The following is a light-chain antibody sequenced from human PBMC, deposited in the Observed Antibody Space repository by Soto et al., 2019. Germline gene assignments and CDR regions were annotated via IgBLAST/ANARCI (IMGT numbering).Light chain of an antibody. CDR2: DAS. Sequence: DSRLTQAPCTLSASVGGRVTINCRASQSISSSLAWYQQIPGKAPKLLIYDASSLERGVPSRFSGSGSGTEFTLTITSLQPDDFAAYYCQQYNSYSQLTFGGGTKVAI. CDR3: QQYNSYSQLT. V-gene: IGKV1-5*01. J-gene: IGKJ4*01. CDR1: QSISSS.